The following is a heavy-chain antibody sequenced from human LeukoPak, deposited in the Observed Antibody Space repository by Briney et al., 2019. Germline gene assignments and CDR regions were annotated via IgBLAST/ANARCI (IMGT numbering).Heavy chain of an antibody. D-gene: IGHD3-10*02. J-gene: IGHJ6*02. Sequence: GGSLRLSCAASGFTFSVAAMTWVRQAPGKGLEWVSLIGASGESTYYADSVKGRFTISRDNSKNTLSLQMNSLRVEDTALYYCARDLHYYVAMDVWGQGTTVTVSS. CDR2: IGASGEST. CDR3: ARDLHYYVAMDV. CDR1: GFTFSVAA. V-gene: IGHV3-23*01.